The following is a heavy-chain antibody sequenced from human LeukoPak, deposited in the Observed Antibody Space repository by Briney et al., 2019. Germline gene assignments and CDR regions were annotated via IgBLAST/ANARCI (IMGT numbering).Heavy chain of an antibody. D-gene: IGHD2-8*01. CDR1: GFTFSSYA. CDR3: AKSRSSDIVLMVYADFDY. V-gene: IGHV3-23*01. Sequence: GGSLRLSCAASGFTFSSYATSWVRQAPGKGLEWVSAISGSGGSTYYADSVKGRFTISRDNSKNTLYLQMNSLRAEDTAVYYCAKSRSSDIVLMVYADFDYWGQGTLVTVSS. CDR2: ISGSGGST. J-gene: IGHJ4*02.